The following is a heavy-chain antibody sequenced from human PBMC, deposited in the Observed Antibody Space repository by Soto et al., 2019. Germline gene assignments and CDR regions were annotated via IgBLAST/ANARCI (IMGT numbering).Heavy chain of an antibody. CDR1: GGSIRSGGYY. CDR3: ARWVGATSFDY. Sequence: QVQLQESGTGLVKPSQTLSLTCTVSGGSIRSGGYYWSWIRQHPGKGLEWIGYIYYSGSTYYIPSLKSRVTISVDTSKNQFSLKLSSVTAADTAVYYCARWVGATSFDYWGQGTLVTVSS. D-gene: IGHD1-26*01. V-gene: IGHV4-31*03. CDR2: IYYSGST. J-gene: IGHJ4*02.